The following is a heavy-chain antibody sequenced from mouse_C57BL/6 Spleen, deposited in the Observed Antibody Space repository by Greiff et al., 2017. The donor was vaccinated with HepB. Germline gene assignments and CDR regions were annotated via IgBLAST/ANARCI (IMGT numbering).Heavy chain of an antibody. D-gene: IGHD3-2*02. CDR1: GFTFSSYG. Sequence: DVKLQESGGDLVKPGGSLKLSCAASGFTFSSYGMSWVRQTPDKRLEWVATISSGGSYTYYPDSVKGRFPISRDNAKNTLYLQMSSLKSEDTAMYYCARHGTAQATGWFAYWGQGTLVTVSA. CDR3: ARHGTAQATGWFAY. V-gene: IGHV5-6*02. CDR2: ISSGGSYT. J-gene: IGHJ3*01.